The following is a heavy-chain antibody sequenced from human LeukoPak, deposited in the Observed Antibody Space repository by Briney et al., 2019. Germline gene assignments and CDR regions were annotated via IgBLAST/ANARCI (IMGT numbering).Heavy chain of an antibody. D-gene: IGHD6-13*01. V-gene: IGHV3-30*18. CDR1: GFTFSSYG. CDR2: ISYDGSNK. Sequence: GGSLRLSCTAPGFTFSSYGMHWVRQAPGKGLEWMAVISYDGSNKYYADSVKGRFTISRDNSKNTLYLQMNSLRADDTAVYYCAKDLVAAAGTWNFDYWGQGTLVTVSS. J-gene: IGHJ4*02. CDR3: AKDLVAAAGTWNFDY.